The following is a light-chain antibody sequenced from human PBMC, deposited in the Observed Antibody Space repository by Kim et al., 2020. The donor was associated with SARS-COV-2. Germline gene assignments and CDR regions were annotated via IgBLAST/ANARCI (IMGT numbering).Light chain of an antibody. CDR3: QQYNNWPPIT. CDR1: QSVSSK. V-gene: IGKV3D-15*01. CDR2: GAS. J-gene: IGKJ5*01. Sequence: SPGEIATLSCRASQSVSSKLAWYQQKPGQAPRLLIYGASTRATGIPARFSGSGSGTEFTLTISSLQSEDFAVYYCQQYNNWPPITFGQGTRLEIK.